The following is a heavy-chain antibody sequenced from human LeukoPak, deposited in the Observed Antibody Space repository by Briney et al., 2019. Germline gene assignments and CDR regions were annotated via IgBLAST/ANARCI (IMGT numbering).Heavy chain of an antibody. Sequence: GGSLRLSCAASGFTFSGSAMHWVRQASGKGLEWVGRIRSKANSYATAYAASVKGRFTISRDNARNSLYLQMNSLRAEDTAVYYCAIIGELLSFDYWGQGTLVTVSS. CDR3: AIIGELLSFDY. V-gene: IGHV3-73*01. CDR2: IRSKANSYAT. D-gene: IGHD3-10*01. CDR1: GFTFSGSA. J-gene: IGHJ4*02.